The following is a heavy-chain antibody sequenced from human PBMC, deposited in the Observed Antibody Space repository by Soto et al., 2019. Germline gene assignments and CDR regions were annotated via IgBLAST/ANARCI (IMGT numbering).Heavy chain of an antibody. Sequence: SETLSLTCAVYGGSFSGYYWSWIRQPPGKGLEWIGEINHSGSTNYNPSLKSRVTISVDTSKNQFSLKLSSVTAADTAVYYCARGRYCSGGSCYSGSHNWFDPWGQGTLGTAPQ. CDR3: ARGRYCSGGSCYSGSHNWFDP. V-gene: IGHV4-34*01. CDR2: INHSGST. J-gene: IGHJ5*02. CDR1: GGSFSGYY. D-gene: IGHD2-15*01.